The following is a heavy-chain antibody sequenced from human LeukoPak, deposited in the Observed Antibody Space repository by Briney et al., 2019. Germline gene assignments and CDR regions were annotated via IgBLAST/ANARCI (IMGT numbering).Heavy chain of an antibody. V-gene: IGHV3-7*01. CDR1: GFTFSSYW. CDR2: INQDGSEK. J-gene: IGHJ3*02. Sequence: GGSLRLSCAASGFTFSSYWMTWVRQAPGRGLEWVANINQDGSEKYYVDSVKGRFAVSRDNAKNSLYLQMSSLRAEDTAVYYCARDIVPPGLAFDILGPGTMVTVSS. D-gene: IGHD1-26*01. CDR3: ARDIVPPGLAFDI.